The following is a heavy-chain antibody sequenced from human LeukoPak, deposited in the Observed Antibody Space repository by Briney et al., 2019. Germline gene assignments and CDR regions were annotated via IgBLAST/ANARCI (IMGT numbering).Heavy chain of an antibody. CDR2: IYYSGST. J-gene: IGHJ4*02. Sequence: SQTLSLTCAVSGGSISSGGYSWSWIRQPPGKGLEWIGYIYYSGSTNYNPSLKSRVTISVDTSKNQFSLKLSSVTAADTAVYYCARSIILAVAGDYFDYWGQGTLVTVSS. CDR1: GGSISSGGYS. V-gene: IGHV4-30-4*07. D-gene: IGHD6-19*01. CDR3: ARSIILAVAGDYFDY.